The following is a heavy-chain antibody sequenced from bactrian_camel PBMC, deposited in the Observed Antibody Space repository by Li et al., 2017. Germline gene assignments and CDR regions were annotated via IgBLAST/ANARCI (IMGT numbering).Heavy chain of an antibody. CDR3: AADIPHCYLLSFYKY. CDR2: IDIDGSA. D-gene: IGHD3*01. CDR1: GYPYETYC. J-gene: IGHJ4*01. Sequence: HVQLVESGGGSVQAGGSLKLSCVGSGYPYETYCGGWFRQVPGQESEPVAVIDIDGSATYADSMKGRFTISQDIAKKTMYLQMNSLKPEDTAMYYCAADIPHCYLLSFYKYWGQGTQVTVS. V-gene: IGHV3S55*01.